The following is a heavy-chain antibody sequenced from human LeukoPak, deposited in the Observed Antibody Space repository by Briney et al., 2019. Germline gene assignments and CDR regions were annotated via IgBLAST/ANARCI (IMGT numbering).Heavy chain of an antibody. CDR2: IYYSGST. V-gene: IGHV4-39*07. CDR1: GGSISSSSYY. CDR3: ARRLGYCSGGSCVAWYFDL. D-gene: IGHD2-15*01. Sequence: SETLSLTCTVSGGSISSSSYYWGWIRQPPGKGLEWIGSIYYSGSTYYNPSLKSRVTISVNTSKNQFSLKLSSVTAADTAVYYCARRLGYCSGGSCVAWYFDLWGRGTPVTVSS. J-gene: IGHJ2*01.